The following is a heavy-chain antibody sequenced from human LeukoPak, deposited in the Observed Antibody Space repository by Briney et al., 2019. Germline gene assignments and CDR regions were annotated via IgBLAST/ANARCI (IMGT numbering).Heavy chain of an antibody. Sequence: GGSLRLSCTASGFTFDDYGMTWVRQAPGKGLEWVSGISRNGGSSGYADSVKGRFTITRDNAKSSLYLQMKNLRAEDTALYYCVRSITILGVWGQGTLVTVSS. V-gene: IGHV3-20*04. CDR3: VRSITILGV. D-gene: IGHD3-3*01. CDR2: ISRNGGSS. J-gene: IGHJ4*02. CDR1: GFTFDDYG.